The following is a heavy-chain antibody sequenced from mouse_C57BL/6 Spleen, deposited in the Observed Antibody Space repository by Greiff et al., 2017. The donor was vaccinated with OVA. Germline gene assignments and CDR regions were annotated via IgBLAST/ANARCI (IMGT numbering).Heavy chain of an antibody. CDR1: GFTFSDYY. V-gene: IGHV5-16*01. Sequence: VQLKESEGGLVQPGSSMKLSCTASGFTFSDYYMAWVRQVPEKGLEWVANINYDGSSTYYLDSLKSRFIISRDNAKNILYLQMSSLKSEDTATYYCARELRSYAMDYWGQGTSVTVSS. J-gene: IGHJ4*01. CDR2: INYDGSST. CDR3: ARELRSYAMDY. D-gene: IGHD1-1*01.